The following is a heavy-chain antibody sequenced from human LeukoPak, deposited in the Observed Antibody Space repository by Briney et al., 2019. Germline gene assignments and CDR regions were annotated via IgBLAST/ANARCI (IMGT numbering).Heavy chain of an antibody. J-gene: IGHJ4*02. CDR2: IISIFGTA. Sequence: SVKVSCKASGGTFISYAISWVRQAPGQGLEWMGGIISIFGTANYAQKFQGRVTITADESTSTAYMELSSLRSEDTAVYYCARADSGSYCVDYWGQGTLVTVS. D-gene: IGHD1-26*01. CDR1: GGTFISYA. V-gene: IGHV1-69*13. CDR3: ARADSGSYCVDY.